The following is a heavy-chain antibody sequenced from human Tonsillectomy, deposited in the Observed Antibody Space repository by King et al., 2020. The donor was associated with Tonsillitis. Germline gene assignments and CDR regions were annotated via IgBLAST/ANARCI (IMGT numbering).Heavy chain of an antibody. CDR2: IYYSGST. Sequence: QLQESGPGLVKPSETLSLTCTVSGGSISSSSYYWGWIRQPPGKGLEWIGSIYYSGSTYYNPSLKSRVTISVDTSKNQFSLKLSSVTAADTAVYYCASGNMIVVVTGDAFDIWGQGTMVTVSS. D-gene: IGHD3-22*01. CDR3: ASGNMIVVVTGDAFDI. CDR1: GGSISSSSYY. J-gene: IGHJ3*02. V-gene: IGHV4-39*01.